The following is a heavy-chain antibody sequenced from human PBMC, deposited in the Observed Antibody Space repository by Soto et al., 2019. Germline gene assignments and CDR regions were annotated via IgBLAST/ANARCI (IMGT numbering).Heavy chain of an antibody. CDR2: ISYDGTTK. CDR1: GFTVSSHG. CDR3: ATGGSGSGYN. D-gene: IGHD5-12*01. J-gene: IGHJ4*02. Sequence: QVQLVESGGGVVQPGTSLRLSCAASGFTVSSHGMHWVRQAPGKGLEWVAVISYDGTTKNYPDSVRRRFTISRDNSKNTLYWYMNRLGPEGTAVYYCATGGSGSGYNWGQGTLVTVTP. V-gene: IGHV3-30*03.